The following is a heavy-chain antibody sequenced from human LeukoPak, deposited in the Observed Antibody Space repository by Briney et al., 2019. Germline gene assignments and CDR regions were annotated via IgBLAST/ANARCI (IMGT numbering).Heavy chain of an antibody. Sequence: KPSETLSLTCTVSGGSISSYYWSWSRQPAGKGLQWIGYIYYSGSTNYNPSLKSRVTISVDTSKNQFSLKLSSVTAADTAVYYCATDSRGTRYYFDYWGQGTLVTVSS. CDR1: GGSISSYY. CDR2: IYYSGST. J-gene: IGHJ4*02. V-gene: IGHV4-59*01. CDR3: ATDSRGTRYYFDY. D-gene: IGHD3-22*01.